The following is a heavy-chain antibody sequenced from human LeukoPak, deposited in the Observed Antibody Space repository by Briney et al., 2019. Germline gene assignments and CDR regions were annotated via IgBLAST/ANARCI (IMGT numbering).Heavy chain of an antibody. CDR3: AGSASIVGATPYYFDY. V-gene: IGHV1-69*05. D-gene: IGHD1-26*01. CDR1: GGTFSSYA. CDR2: IIPIFGTA. J-gene: IGHJ4*02. Sequence: ASVKVSCKASGGTFSSYAISWVRQAPGQGLEWMGGIIPIFGTANYAQKFQGRVTITTDESTSTAYMELSSLRSEDTAVYYCAGSASIVGATPYYFDYWGQGTLVTVSS.